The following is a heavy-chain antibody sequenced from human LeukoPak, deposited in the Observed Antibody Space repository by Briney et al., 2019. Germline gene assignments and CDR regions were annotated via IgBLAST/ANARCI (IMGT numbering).Heavy chain of an antibody. D-gene: IGHD5-12*01. V-gene: IGHV5-51*01. Sequence: GESLKISCKGSGYSFTNNWIGWVRQMPGKGLEWMAIINPGDSDTRISPSFQGLGTISVDKSINTAYLQWRSLKASDTATYFCARPETNTATITYWGQGTLVTVSS. CDR1: GYSFTNNW. CDR2: INPGDSDT. CDR3: ARPETNTATITY. J-gene: IGHJ4*02.